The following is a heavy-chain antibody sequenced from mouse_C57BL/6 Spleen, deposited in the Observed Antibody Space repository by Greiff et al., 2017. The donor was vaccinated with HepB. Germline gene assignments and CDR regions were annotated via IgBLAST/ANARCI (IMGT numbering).Heavy chain of an antibody. CDR2: IWSGGST. CDR3: ARNTYSGYFDV. J-gene: IGHJ1*03. D-gene: IGHD5-1*01. V-gene: IGHV2-2*01. CDR1: GFSLTSYG. Sequence: VMLVESGPGLVQPSQSLSITCTVSGFSLTSYGVHWVRQSPGKGLEWLGVIWSGGSTDYNAAFISRLSISKDNSKSQVFFKMNSLQADDTAIYYCARNTYSGYFDVWGTGTTVTVSS.